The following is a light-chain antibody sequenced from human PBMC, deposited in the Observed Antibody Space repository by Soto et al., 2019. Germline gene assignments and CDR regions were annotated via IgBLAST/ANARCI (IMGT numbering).Light chain of an antibody. CDR3: QQRSNWPRT. CDR2: DVS. CDR1: QRVPDSY. J-gene: IGKJ1*01. Sequence: DIVLTQSPGTLSLSPGDRATVSCRASQRVPDSYLAWYQHKPGQAPRLLMYDVSNRATGIPARFSGSGSGTDFTLTISSLEPEDLAVYYCQQRSNWPRTFGQGTKVDIK. V-gene: IGKV3-11*01.